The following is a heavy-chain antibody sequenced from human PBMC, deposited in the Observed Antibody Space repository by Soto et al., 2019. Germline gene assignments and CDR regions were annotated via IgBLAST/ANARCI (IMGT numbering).Heavy chain of an antibody. J-gene: IGHJ5*02. CDR1: GFSLRTSGVG. CDR2: IYWNDDR. D-gene: IGHD6-19*01. Sequence: ESGPTLVNPTQTLTLTCIFSGFSLRTSGVGVGWIRQPPGKALVWLGFIYWNDDRRYSPSLKSRLTITKDTSKNQVVLTMTNMDPVDTATYYCAKSGSSGWYGWFDPWGQGTLVTVPQ. V-gene: IGHV2-5*01. CDR3: AKSGSSGWYGWFDP.